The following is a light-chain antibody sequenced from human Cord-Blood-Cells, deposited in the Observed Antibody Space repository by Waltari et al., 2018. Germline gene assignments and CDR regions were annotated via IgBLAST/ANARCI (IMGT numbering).Light chain of an antibody. V-gene: IGKV1-39*01. J-gene: IGKJ4*01. CDR2: AAS. Sequence: DIQMTQSPSSLSASVGDRVTITCRASQSISSYFNWYQQKPGKAPKLLIYAASSLQSGVPSRFSGSGSGTDFTLTISSLQPEDFATYDCQQSYSTPDQGTFGGGTKVEIK. CDR1: QSISSY. CDR3: QQSYSTPDQGT.